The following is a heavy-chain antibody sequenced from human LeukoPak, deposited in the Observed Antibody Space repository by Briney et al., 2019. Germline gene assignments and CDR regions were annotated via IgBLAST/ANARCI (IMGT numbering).Heavy chain of an antibody. J-gene: IGHJ3*02. V-gene: IGHV3-23*01. CDR1: GFTFSSYA. CDR3: ARGYSSYYPDAFDI. CDR2: ISGSGGTT. Sequence: GGSLRLSCAVSGFTFSSYAMSWVRQAPGKGLGWVSTISGSGGTTYYADSVKGRFTISRDNSKNTLYLQMNSLRAEDAAVYYCARGYSSYYPDAFDIWGQGTMVTVSS. D-gene: IGHD5-12*01.